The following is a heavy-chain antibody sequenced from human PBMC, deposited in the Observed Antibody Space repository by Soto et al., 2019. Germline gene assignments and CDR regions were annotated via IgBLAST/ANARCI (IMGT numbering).Heavy chain of an antibody. CDR3: ATLGVTYYYGSGRVDV. CDR1: GFTFSSYS. CDR2: ISSSSSYI. J-gene: IGHJ6*02. D-gene: IGHD3-10*01. V-gene: IGHV3-21*01. Sequence: EVQLVESGGGLVKPGGSLRLSCAASGFTFSSYSMNWVRQAPGKGLEWVSSISSSSSYIYYADSVKGRFTISRDNAKNSRYLQMNSLRAEDAAVYYCATLGVTYYYGSGRVDVGGQGTTFTVSS.